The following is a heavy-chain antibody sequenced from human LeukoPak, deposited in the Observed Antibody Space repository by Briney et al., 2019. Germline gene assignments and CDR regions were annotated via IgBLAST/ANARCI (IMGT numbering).Heavy chain of an antibody. Sequence: GGSLRLSCAASGFTFSDYYMSWIRQAPGKGLEWVSYISSSGSTIYYAGSVKGRFTISRDNAKNSLYLQMNSLRAEDTAVYYCARDPPVLRYFDWLPQYYYYGMDVWGQGTTVTVSS. CDR3: ARDPPVLRYFDWLPQYYYYGMDV. J-gene: IGHJ6*02. D-gene: IGHD3-9*01. V-gene: IGHV3-11*01. CDR1: GFTFSDYY. CDR2: ISSSGSTI.